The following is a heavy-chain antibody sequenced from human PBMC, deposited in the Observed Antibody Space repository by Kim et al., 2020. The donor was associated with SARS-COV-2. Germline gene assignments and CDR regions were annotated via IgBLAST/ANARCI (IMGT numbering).Heavy chain of an antibody. J-gene: IGHJ4*02. CDR1: GFTFSNAW. D-gene: IGHD3-10*01. V-gene: IGHV3-15*01. Sequence: GGSLRLSCAASGFTFSNAWMSWVRQAPGKGLEWVGRIKSKTDGGTTDYAAPVKGRFTISRDDSNSTLYLQMNSLKTEDTAVYYCTTLVRGAVASYWGQGTLVSVSS. CDR3: TTLVRGAVASY. CDR2: IKSKTDGGTT.